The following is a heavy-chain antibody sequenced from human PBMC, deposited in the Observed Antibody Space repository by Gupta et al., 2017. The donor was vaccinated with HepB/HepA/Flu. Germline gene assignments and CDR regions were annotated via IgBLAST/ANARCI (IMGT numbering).Heavy chain of an antibody. J-gene: IGHJ6*03. D-gene: IGHD3-3*01. CDR2: IGSDIRT. Sequence: ELQLVESGGGLVQPGGSLRLSCAGSGFSISGTAMSWVRQAPGKGLEWVSGIGSDIRTHYADSIKGRFTISRGNSKNTVYLQINSLRADDTAAYYCAKDLYFWSAMDVWGKGTTVTVSS. CDR1: GFSISGTA. CDR3: AKDLYFWSAMDV. V-gene: IGHV3-23*04.